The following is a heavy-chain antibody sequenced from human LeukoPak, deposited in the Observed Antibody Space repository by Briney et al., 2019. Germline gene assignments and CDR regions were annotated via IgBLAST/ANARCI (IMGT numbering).Heavy chain of an antibody. CDR3: ARGDPTYYYDSSGYPLDY. D-gene: IGHD3-22*01. CDR2: INPNSGGT. CDR1: GYTFTGYY. V-gene: IGHV1-2*02. Sequence: GASVKVSCKASGYTFTGYYMHWVRQAPGQGLEWMGWINPNSGGTNYAQKFQGRVTMTRDTSISTAYMELSRLRSDDTAVYYCARGDPTYYYDSSGYPLDYWGQGTLVTVSS. J-gene: IGHJ4*02.